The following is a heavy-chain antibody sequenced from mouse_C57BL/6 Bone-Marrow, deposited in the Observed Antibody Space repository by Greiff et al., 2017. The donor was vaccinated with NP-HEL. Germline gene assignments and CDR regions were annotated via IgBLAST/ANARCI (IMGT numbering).Heavy chain of an antibody. CDR3: ARGYYGSSYDWYFDV. J-gene: IGHJ1*03. D-gene: IGHD1-1*01. CDR2: INPYNGDT. V-gene: IGHV1-20*01. CDR1: GYSFTGYF. Sequence: EVQLKESGPELVKPGDSVKISCKASGYSFTGYFMNWVMQSHGKSLEWIGRINPYNGDTFYNQKFKGKATLTVDKSSSTAHMELRSLTSEDSAVYYCARGYYGSSYDWYFDVWGTGTTVTVSS.